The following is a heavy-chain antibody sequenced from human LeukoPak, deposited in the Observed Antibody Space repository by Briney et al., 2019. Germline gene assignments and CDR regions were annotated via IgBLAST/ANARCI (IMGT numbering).Heavy chain of an antibody. CDR2: ITGSGAYT. CDR3: AKSGAARFAF. CDR1: GFTFNNYA. D-gene: IGHD6-6*01. J-gene: IGHJ4*02. V-gene: IGHV3-23*01. Sequence: GGSLRLSCTASGFTFNNYAMAWVRQAPGKGLEWVSAITGSGAYTDYADSVKGRFTISRDNSKNTIYLQMNSLRAEDTAVYYCAKSGAARFAFWGQGTLVTVSP.